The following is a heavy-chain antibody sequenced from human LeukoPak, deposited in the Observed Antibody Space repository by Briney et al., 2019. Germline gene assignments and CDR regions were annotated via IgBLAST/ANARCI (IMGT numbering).Heavy chain of an antibody. CDR3: ARISTVNHNFDY. CDR2: IIPLLDIV. Sequence: SVKVSCKASGGTFSSYTISWVRQAPGQGLEWMGRIIPLLDIVNYAQKFQGRVTITADKSTNTAYMELSSLRSEDTAVYYCARISTVNHNFDYWGRGILVTVSS. D-gene: IGHD4-11*01. J-gene: IGHJ4*02. CDR1: GGTFSSYT. V-gene: IGHV1-69*02.